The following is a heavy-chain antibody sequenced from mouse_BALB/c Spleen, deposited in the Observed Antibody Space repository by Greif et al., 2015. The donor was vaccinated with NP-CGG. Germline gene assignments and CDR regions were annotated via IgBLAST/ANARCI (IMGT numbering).Heavy chain of an antibody. CDR2: INPSTGYT. J-gene: IGHJ2*01. V-gene: IGHV1-7*01. D-gene: IGHD1-1*01. CDR3: ARNYYGSSYYFDY. Sequence: VQLQQSGAELAKPGASVKMSCKASGYTFTSYWMHWVKQGPGQGLEWIGYINPSTGYTEYNQKFKDKATLTADKSSSTAYMQLSSLTSEDSAVYYCARNYYGSSYYFDYWGQGNTLTVSS. CDR1: GYTFTSYW.